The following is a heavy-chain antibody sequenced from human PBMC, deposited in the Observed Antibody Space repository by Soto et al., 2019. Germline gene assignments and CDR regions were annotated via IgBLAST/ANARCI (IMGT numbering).Heavy chain of an antibody. CDR3: ARRLKGAKNGYTTYYCHGLDV. V-gene: IGHV5-10-1*03. Sequence: DVQLVQSGAEVKKPGESLRISCKGSGYSFASYWINWVRQVPGKGLEWMGRIDPTDSYTNSSPSFPGRVTLSADKSISTLYRQWSRLRAAATATYYGARRLKGAKNGYTTYYCHGLDVWGQGTTAT. CDR1: GYSFASYW. D-gene: IGHD5-12*01. CDR2: IDPTDSYT. J-gene: IGHJ6*02.